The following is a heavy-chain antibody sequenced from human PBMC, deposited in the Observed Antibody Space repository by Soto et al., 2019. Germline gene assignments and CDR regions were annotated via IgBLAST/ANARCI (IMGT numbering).Heavy chain of an antibody. Sequence: SETLSLTCAVYGGSFSGYYWSWIRQPPGKGLEWIGEINHSGSTNYNPSLKSRVTISVDTSKNQFSLKLSSVTAADTAVYYCSYDILTGPDYWGQGTLVTVSS. CDR3: SYDILTGPDY. D-gene: IGHD3-9*01. CDR1: GGSFSGYY. V-gene: IGHV4-34*01. J-gene: IGHJ4*02. CDR2: INHSGST.